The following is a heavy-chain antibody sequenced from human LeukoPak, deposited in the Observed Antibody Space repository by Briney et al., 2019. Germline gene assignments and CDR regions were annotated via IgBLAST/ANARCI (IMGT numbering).Heavy chain of an antibody. CDR2: ISSSSSTI. D-gene: IGHD6-6*01. V-gene: IGHV3-48*02. J-gene: IGHJ3*02. Sequence: PGGALRLSYAASGFTFNSYNMNWVRQAPGKGLEWVSYISSSSSTIYYADSVKGRFTISRDSAKTSLFLQMNSLRDEDTAVYYCARAYSSSSGRDAFDSWGLGTLVTVSS. CDR1: GFTFNSYN. CDR3: ARAYSSSSGRDAFDS.